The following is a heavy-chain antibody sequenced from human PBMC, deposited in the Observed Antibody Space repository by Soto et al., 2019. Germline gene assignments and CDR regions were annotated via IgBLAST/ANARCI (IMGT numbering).Heavy chain of an antibody. J-gene: IGHJ4*02. CDR1: GFTFGASA. V-gene: IGHV3-73*01. Sequence: PGGSLRLSCAASGFTFGASALQWVRQASGKGLEWLGRIGSKGETYATAYAASVKGRFTISRDDSKQTLFLQMNSLRAEDTAVYYCAKSPGESYAYYFDSWGQGTLVTVSS. CDR3: AKSPGESYAYYFDS. CDR2: IGSKGETYAT. D-gene: IGHD3-16*01.